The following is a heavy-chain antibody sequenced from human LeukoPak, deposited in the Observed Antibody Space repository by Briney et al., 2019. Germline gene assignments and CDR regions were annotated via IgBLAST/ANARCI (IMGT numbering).Heavy chain of an antibody. D-gene: IGHD1-26*01. CDR1: GYTFTGYY. J-gene: IGHJ6*03. Sequence: ASVKVSCKASGYTFTGYYMHWVRQATGQGIEWMGWINPNSGGTNYAQKFQDRVTVTRATSVSTTYMELSSLRSDDTAVYYCARGLPSPTDHYYMDVWGKGTTVTVSS. V-gene: IGHV1-2*02. CDR2: INPNSGGT. CDR3: ARGLPSPTDHYYMDV.